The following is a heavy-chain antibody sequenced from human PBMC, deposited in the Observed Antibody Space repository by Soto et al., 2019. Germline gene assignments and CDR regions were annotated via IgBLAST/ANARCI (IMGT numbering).Heavy chain of an antibody. D-gene: IGHD3-10*01. J-gene: IGHJ4*02. CDR3: AHGDPLDFHY. V-gene: IGHV2-5*01. CDR1: GFSLSNSGES. CDR2: IYWNGIE. Sequence: QITLEESGPAVVKPTQTLTLTCTFSGFSLSNSGESVGWIRQPPGKALEWLGLIYWNGIERYNPSLKRRLSITKDTSKNHVLLTETNMDPVDTATYFCAHGDPLDFHYWGQGTLVTVSP.